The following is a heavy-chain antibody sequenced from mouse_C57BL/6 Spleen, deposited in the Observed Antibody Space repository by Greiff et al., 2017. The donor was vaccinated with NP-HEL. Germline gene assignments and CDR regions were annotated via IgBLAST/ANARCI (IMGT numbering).Heavy chain of an antibody. J-gene: IGHJ2*01. CDR3: SRASGGYFDY. CDR2: INYDGSST. CDR1: GFTFSDYY. D-gene: IGHD1-3*01. Sequence: EVHLVESEGGLVQPGSSMKLSCTASGFTFSDYYMAWVRQVPEKGLEWVANINYDGSSTYYLDSLKSRFIISRDNAKNNLYLQMSSLKSEDTATYYFSRASGGYFDYWGQGTTLTVSS. V-gene: IGHV5-16*01.